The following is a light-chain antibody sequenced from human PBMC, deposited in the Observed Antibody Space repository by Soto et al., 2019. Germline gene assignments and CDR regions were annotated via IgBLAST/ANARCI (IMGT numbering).Light chain of an antibody. Sequence: QSALTQPRSVSGSPGQSVTISCTGTSSDVGGYNYVSWYEQHPVKAPKLMIYDVTKRPSGVPDRFSGSKSGNTASLTISGLQAEDEADYYCCSYAGSYTVVFGTGTKLTVL. J-gene: IGLJ1*01. CDR1: SSDVGGYNY. V-gene: IGLV2-11*01. CDR2: DVT. CDR3: CSYAGSYTVV.